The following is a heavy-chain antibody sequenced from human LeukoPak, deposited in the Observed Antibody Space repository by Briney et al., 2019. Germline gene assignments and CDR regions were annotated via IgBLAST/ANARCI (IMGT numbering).Heavy chain of an antibody. Sequence: GGSLRLSCAASGFTFSSYAMSWVRQPPGKGLEWVSAISGGGGSTYYADSVKGRFTISRDNSKNTLYLQMNSLRAEDTAVYYCAKSPIQLWCFDYWGQGTLVTASS. CDR1: GFTFSSYA. D-gene: IGHD5-18*01. CDR3: AKSPIQLWCFDY. J-gene: IGHJ4*02. CDR2: ISGGGGST. V-gene: IGHV3-23*01.